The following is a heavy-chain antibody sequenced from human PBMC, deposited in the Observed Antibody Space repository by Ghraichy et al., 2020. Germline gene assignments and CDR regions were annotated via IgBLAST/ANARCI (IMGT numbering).Heavy chain of an antibody. Sequence: GESLNISCKGSGYSFTSYWIGWVRQMPGKGLEWMGIIYPGDSDTRYSPSFQGQVTISADKSISTAYLQWSSLKASDTAMYYCASSTIVVVPAEKSLYGMDVWGKGTTVTVSS. CDR1: GYSFTSYW. CDR2: IYPGDSDT. CDR3: ASSTIVVVPAEKSLYGMDV. D-gene: IGHD2-2*01. J-gene: IGHJ6*04. V-gene: IGHV5-51*01.